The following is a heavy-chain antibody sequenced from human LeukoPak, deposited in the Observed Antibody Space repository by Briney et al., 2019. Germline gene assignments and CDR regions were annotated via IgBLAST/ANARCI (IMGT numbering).Heavy chain of an antibody. D-gene: IGHD3-16*01. CDR2: INPIDGNT. V-gene: IGHV1-46*01. Sequence: ASVKVSCKTSGYTFITSYTHWVRQAPGQGLEWMGMINPIDGNTNRPQKFRGRVTVTRDTSTSTVYMELSSLTSEDTAVYYCARSAARLDFDYWGQGTLVTVSS. CDR1: GYTFITSY. CDR3: ARSAARLDFDY. J-gene: IGHJ4*02.